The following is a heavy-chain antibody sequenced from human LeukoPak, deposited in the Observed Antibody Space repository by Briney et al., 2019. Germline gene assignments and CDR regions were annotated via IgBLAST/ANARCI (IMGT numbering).Heavy chain of an antibody. CDR3: ARDIVVVPATLGY. D-gene: IGHD2-2*01. J-gene: IGHJ4*02. V-gene: IGHV3-21*01. CDR2: ISSSSSYI. CDR1: GFTFSSYS. Sequence: GGSLRLSCAASGFTFSSYSMNWVRQAPGKGLEWVSSISSSSSYIYYADSVKGRFTISRDNAKNSLYLQMNNLRAEDTAVYYCARDIVVVPATLGYWGQGTLVTVSS.